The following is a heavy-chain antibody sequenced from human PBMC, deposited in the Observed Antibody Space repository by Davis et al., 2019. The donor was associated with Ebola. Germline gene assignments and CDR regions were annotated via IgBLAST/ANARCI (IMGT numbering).Heavy chain of an antibody. D-gene: IGHD6-13*01. J-gene: IGHJ4*02. CDR2: ISYDGSNK. Sequence: PGGSLRLSCAASGFTFSSYAMHWVRQAPGKGLEWVAVISYDGSNKYYADSVKGRFTISRDNSKNTLYLQMNSLRAEDTAVYYCARVSSSWEYYFDYWGQGTLVTVSS. V-gene: IGHV3-30-3*01. CDR1: GFTFSSYA. CDR3: ARVSSSWEYYFDY.